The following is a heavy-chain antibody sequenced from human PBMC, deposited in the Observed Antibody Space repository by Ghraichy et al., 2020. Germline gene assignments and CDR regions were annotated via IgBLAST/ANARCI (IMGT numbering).Heavy chain of an antibody. CDR1: GFIFSSYW. V-gene: IGHV3-7*01. J-gene: IGHJ4*02. Sequence: GGSLRLSCAASGFIFSSYWMSWVRQAPGKGLEWVANIKQDGSEKYYVDSVKGRFTISRDNAKNSLYLQMNSLRAEDTAVYYCARDRSIFGVVIRYYWGQGTLVTVSS. D-gene: IGHD3-3*01. CDR2: IKQDGSEK. CDR3: ARDRSIFGVVIRYY.